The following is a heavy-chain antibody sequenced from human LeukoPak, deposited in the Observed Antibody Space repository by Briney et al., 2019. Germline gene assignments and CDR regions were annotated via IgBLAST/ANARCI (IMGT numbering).Heavy chain of an antibody. CDR3: AGRISSSSKGGFDY. V-gene: IGHV4-61*01. Sequence: PSETLSLTCTVSGGSVSSGSYYWSWIRQPPGKGLEWIGYIYYSGSTNYNPSLKSRVTISVDTSKNQFSLKLSSVTAADTAVYYCAGRISSSSKGGFDYWGQGTLVTVSS. D-gene: IGHD6-6*01. J-gene: IGHJ4*02. CDR1: GGSVSSGSYY. CDR2: IYYSGST.